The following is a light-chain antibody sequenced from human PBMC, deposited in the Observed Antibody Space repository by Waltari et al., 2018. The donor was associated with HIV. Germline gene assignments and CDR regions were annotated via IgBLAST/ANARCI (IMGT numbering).Light chain of an antibody. J-gene: IGLJ3*02. V-gene: IGLV2-14*03. Sequence: QSALTQPASVSGSPGQSITISCTGTSSDIGGYDHVCWYQQHPGRAPKLKIYDVSNRPSGVSDRFSGSKSGNTASLTISGLQTDDEADYYCSSFTSGTTWVFGGGTKVTVL. CDR2: DVS. CDR3: SSFTSGTTWV. CDR1: SSDIGGYDH.